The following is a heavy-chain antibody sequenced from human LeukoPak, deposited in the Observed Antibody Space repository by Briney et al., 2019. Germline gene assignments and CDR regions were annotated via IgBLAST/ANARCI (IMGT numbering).Heavy chain of an antibody. Sequence: ASETLSLTCTVSGGSISSYYWSWIRQPPGKGLEWIGCIYYSGSTNYNPTLKSRVTISVDTSKNQFSLKLSSVTAADTAVYYCATYPSLYFYDSSGYYVYQGVHYWGQGTLVTVSS. D-gene: IGHD3-22*01. CDR3: ATYPSLYFYDSSGYYVYQGVHY. CDR1: GGSISSYY. CDR2: IYYSGST. V-gene: IGHV4-59*08. J-gene: IGHJ4*02.